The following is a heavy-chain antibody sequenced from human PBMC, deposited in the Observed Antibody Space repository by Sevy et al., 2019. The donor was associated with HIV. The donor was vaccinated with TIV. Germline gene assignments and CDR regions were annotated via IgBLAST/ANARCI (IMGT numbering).Heavy chain of an antibody. V-gene: IGHV3-23*01. D-gene: IGHD3-10*01. J-gene: IGHJ4*02. CDR3: AKDRVSGTYYTGDFDC. Sequence: GGSLRLSCAASGFTFSTYAMTWVRQAPGKGLEWVSVISGSGGSTYYADSVQGRFTISRDNSKNTLYLQMNSLSPEDTAVYYCAKDRVSGTYYTGDFDCWGQGTLVTVSS. CDR1: GFTFSTYA. CDR2: ISGSGGST.